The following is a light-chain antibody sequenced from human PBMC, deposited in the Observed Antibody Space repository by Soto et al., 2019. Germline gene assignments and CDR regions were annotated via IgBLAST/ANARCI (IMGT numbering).Light chain of an antibody. Sequence: DIQLPQSPSFLSASVGDTVTITCRASQGISSYLAWYQQKPEKAPKLLIYTASTLQSGVPSRFSGSGSGTEFTLTISNLKPEDFATYYCLQVNSYPRTFGQGTKVEIK. CDR3: LQVNSYPRT. V-gene: IGKV1-9*01. CDR2: TAS. J-gene: IGKJ1*01. CDR1: QGISSY.